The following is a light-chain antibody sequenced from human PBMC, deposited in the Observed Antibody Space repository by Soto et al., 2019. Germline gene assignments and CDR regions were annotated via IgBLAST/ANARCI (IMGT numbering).Light chain of an antibody. CDR3: HHYHNQSPSLT. Sequence: IQMTQSLSSLSASVGDRFTLTCQAIQGINNYSNWYQQKPGKAPHLLIFDASNLEAGVPPRFSGSGSGTLFTLTISTLHPQHIATFYGHHYHNQSPSLTFGQGTRVDIK. V-gene: IGKV1-33*01. J-gene: IGKJ5*01. CDR2: DAS. CDR1: QGINNY.